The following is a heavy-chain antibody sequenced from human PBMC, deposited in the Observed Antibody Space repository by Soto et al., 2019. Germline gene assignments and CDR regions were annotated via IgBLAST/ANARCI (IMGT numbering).Heavy chain of an antibody. D-gene: IGHD6-19*01. CDR2: INHSGST. V-gene: IGHV4-34*01. Sequence: SETLSLTCAVYGGSFSGYYWSWIRQPPGKGLEWIGEINHSGSTNYNPSLKSRVTISVDTSKNQFSLKLSSVTAADTAVYYCASGLITVAGTRNYWGPGTLVTVSS. J-gene: IGHJ4*02. CDR1: GGSFSGYY. CDR3: ASGLITVAGTRNY.